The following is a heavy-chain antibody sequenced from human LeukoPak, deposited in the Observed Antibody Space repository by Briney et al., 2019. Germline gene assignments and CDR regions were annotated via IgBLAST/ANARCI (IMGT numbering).Heavy chain of an antibody. CDR2: IYYSGST. CDR3: ARDMVWSGYHNWFDP. CDR1: GGSISSYY. D-gene: IGHD3-3*01. Sequence: PSETRSFTCTVSGGSISSYYWSWIRQPLGKGLEWIGYIYYSGSTNYNPSLKSRVTISVDTSKNQFSLKLSSVTAADTAVYYCARDMVWSGYHNWFDPWGQGTLVTVSS. J-gene: IGHJ5*02. V-gene: IGHV4-59*01.